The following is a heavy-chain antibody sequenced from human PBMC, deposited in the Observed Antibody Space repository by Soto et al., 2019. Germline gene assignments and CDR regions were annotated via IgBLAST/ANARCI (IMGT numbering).Heavy chain of an antibody. CDR1: GGSMSSSGYD. CDR2: IYYSGST. J-gene: IGHJ4*02. V-gene: IGHV4-31*03. Sequence: PLSLTCTVPGGSMSSSGYDWSWIRQHRGKGLEWIGHIYYSGSTYYNPSLKSRVTISVDTSKNQFSLKLTSVTAADTAVYYCATVVGYCSGGNCYPDYWGQGTLVTVSS. CDR3: ATVVGYCSGGNCYPDY. D-gene: IGHD2-15*01.